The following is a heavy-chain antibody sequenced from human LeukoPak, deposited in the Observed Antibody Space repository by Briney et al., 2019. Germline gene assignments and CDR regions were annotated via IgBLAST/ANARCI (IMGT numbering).Heavy chain of an antibody. J-gene: IGHJ3*02. V-gene: IGHV4-59*01. CDR2: IYYSGST. CDR1: GGSISSYY. Sequence: PSETLSLTCTVSGGSISSYYWSWIRQPPGKGLEWIGYIYYSGSTNYNPSLKSRVTISVDTSKNQFSLKLSSVTAADTAVYYCATSRPRYCGGDCYDGVAFDIWGQGTMVTVSS. D-gene: IGHD2-21*02. CDR3: ATSRPRYCGGDCYDGVAFDI.